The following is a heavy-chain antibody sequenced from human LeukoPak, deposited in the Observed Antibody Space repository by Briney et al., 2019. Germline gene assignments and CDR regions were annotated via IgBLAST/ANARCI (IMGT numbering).Heavy chain of an antibody. CDR1: AYSLTDHY. CDR2: ISPNTGGT. D-gene: IGHD6-25*01. J-gene: IGHJ3*02. Sequence: ASVKVSCKASAYSLTDHYVHWVRQAPGEGLEWMGLISPNTGGTIYAQKFQGRVTMTRDTSIITAYMELSKLRSDDTAFCYCAREVGSGTFDIWGQGTMVTVSS. CDR3: AREVGSGTFDI. V-gene: IGHV1-2*02.